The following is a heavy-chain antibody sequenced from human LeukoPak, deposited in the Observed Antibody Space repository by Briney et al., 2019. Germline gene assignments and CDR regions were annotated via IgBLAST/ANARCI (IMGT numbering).Heavy chain of an antibody. CDR1: GFTFSSYG. CDR2: ISGGST. Sequence: GRSLRLSCAASGFTFSSYGMHWVRQAPGKGLEWVSSISGGSTYYADSRKGRFTISRDNSKNTLHLQMKSLRAEDTAVYYCKKEPVAYYDFWRGYYNCWVDPWGRGTLVTVSS. CDR3: KKEPVAYYDFWRGYYNCWVDP. J-gene: IGHJ5*02. D-gene: IGHD3-3*01. V-gene: IGHV3-38-3*01.